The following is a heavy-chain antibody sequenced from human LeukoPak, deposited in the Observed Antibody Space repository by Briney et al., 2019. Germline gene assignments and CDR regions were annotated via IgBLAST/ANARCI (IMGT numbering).Heavy chain of an antibody. Sequence: PSETLSLTCTVSGGSISNYYWSWVRQPAGKGREWSGRIYSSGTTIYNPSLKSRVTISGDTSKNHFSLKLSSVTAADTAVYFCASGSSGYDPWGQGTLVTVSS. J-gene: IGHJ5*02. CDR1: GGSISNYY. CDR3: ASGSSGYDP. CDR2: IYSSGTT. V-gene: IGHV4-4*07. D-gene: IGHD5-12*01.